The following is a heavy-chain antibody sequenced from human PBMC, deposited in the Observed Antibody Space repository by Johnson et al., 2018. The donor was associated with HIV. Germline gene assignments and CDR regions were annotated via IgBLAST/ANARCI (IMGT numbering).Heavy chain of an antibody. D-gene: IGHD1-7*01. Sequence: VQLVESGGGLVRPGGSLRLSCAASGFTFDNYGMSWVRQAPGKGLEWVSGINWNGGSTGYADSVKGRFTISRDNAKNSLYLQMNSLRAEDTAVYYCAKLRSPKTNDAFDIWGQGTMVTVSS. CDR1: GFTFDNYG. V-gene: IGHV3-20*04. CDR3: AKLRSPKTNDAFDI. J-gene: IGHJ3*02. CDR2: INWNGGST.